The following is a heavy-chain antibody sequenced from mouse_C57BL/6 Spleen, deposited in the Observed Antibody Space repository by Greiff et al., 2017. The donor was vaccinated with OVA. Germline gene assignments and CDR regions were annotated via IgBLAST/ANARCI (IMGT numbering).Heavy chain of an antibody. CDR3: ARWLLQENAMDY. CDR2: IHPNSGST. V-gene: IGHV1-64*01. J-gene: IGHJ4*01. D-gene: IGHD2-3*01. Sequence: VQLQQPGAELVKPGASVKLSCKASGYTFTSYWMHWVKQRPGQGLEWIGMIHPNSGSTNYNEKFKSKATLTVDKSSSTAYMQLSSLTSEDSAVYYCARWLLQENAMDYWGQGTSVTVSS. CDR1: GYTFTSYW.